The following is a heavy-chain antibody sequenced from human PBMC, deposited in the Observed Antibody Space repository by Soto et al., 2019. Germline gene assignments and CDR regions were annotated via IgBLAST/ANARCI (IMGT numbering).Heavy chain of an antibody. CDR2: IYHTGRT. CDR3: SRGHRYYHCEFDS. Sequence: TLSLTCAVSAGSISSGGYSWCWIRQPPGKGLEWIGYIYHTGRTYYNPSLKSRVTISADRSKNQFSLNLTSVTAADTAMYYCSRGHRYYHCEFDSCGQGTLDTGSS. CDR1: AGSISSGGYS. D-gene: IGHD2-21*01. J-gene: IGHJ5*01. V-gene: IGHV4-30-2*01.